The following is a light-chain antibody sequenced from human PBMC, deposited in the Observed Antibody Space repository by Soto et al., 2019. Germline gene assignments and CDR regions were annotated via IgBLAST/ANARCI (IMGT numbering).Light chain of an antibody. V-gene: IGLV4-69*01. CDR2: LNSDGSH. CDR3: QTWGTTIVI. CDR1: SGHSSYA. Sequence: QSVLTQSPSASASLGASVKLTCTLSSGHSSYAIAWHQQQPEKGPRYLMKLNSDGSHSKGDGIPDRFSGSSSGAERYLTISSLQFEDEADYYCQTWGTTIVIFGGGTKLTVL. J-gene: IGLJ2*01.